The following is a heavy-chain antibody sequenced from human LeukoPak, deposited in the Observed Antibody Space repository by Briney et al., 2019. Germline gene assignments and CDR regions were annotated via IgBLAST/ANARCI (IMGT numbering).Heavy chain of an antibody. CDR3: ARDPTVKDGSDI. Sequence: ASVKVSCKASGYTFTSYGISWVRQAPGQGLEWVGWMNPNSGNTAYAQKFQGRVTMTRDTSVSTAYLELSSLRSEDTAVYYCARDPTVKDGSDIWGQGTMVTVSS. D-gene: IGHD4-11*01. V-gene: IGHV1-8*02. J-gene: IGHJ3*02. CDR1: GYTFTSYG. CDR2: MNPNSGNT.